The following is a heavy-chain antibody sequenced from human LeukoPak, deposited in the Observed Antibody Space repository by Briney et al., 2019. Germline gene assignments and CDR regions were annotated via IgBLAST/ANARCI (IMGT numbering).Heavy chain of an antibody. CDR1: GYTFTSYG. J-gene: IGHJ4*02. V-gene: IGHV1-18*01. D-gene: IGHD3-3*01. Sequence: ASVKVSCKASGYTFTSYGISWVRQAPGQGLEWMGWISAYNGNTNYAQKLQGRVTMTTDTSTSTAYMELRSLRSEDTAVYYCARDRATYDFWSGYYDYWGQGTLVTVSS. CDR3: ARDRATYDFWSGYYDY. CDR2: ISAYNGNT.